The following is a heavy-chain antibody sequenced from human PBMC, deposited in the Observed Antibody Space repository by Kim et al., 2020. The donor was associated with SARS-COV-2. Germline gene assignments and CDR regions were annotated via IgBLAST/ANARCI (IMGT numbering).Heavy chain of an antibody. CDR2: ISGSSSYI. V-gene: IGHV3-21*01. J-gene: IGHJ4*02. Sequence: LSLTCAVSGFSFSTYSMTWVRQAPGKGLEWVSSISGSSSYIYYADSVRGRFTISRDNAKNSLYLQMNSLTAEDTAVYYCARDRLRGDYWGQGTLVTVSS. D-gene: IGHD3-16*01. CDR1: GFSFSTYS. CDR3: ARDRLRGDY.